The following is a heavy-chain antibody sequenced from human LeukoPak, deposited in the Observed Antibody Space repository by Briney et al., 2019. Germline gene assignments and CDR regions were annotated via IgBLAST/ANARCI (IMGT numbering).Heavy chain of an antibody. D-gene: IGHD5-24*01. Sequence: GGSLRLSCAASGFTFDDYTMHWVRQAPGKALEWVSLIGWDGGGTYYAGSVKGRFTISRDNSKNSLYLQMNSLRTEDTALYYCVKDKSGDGYKNYFGYWGQGTLVTVSS. CDR1: GFTFDDYT. J-gene: IGHJ4*02. V-gene: IGHV3-43*01. CDR2: IGWDGGGT. CDR3: VKDKSGDGYKNYFGY.